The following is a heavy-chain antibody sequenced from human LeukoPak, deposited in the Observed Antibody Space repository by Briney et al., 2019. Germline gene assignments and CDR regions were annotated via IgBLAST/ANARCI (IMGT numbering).Heavy chain of an antibody. CDR3: ARDLCTSTGCQYWFDP. V-gene: IGHV3-74*01. D-gene: IGHD2-2*01. CDR1: GFIFSSYW. J-gene: IGHJ5*02. Sequence: GGSLRLSCAASGFIFSSYWMHWVRQAPGKGLVWVSRIYSDGSRTNYADSVKGRFTISRDNAKNTLYLQMNSPRAEDTAVYHCARDLCTSTGCQYWFDPWGQGTLVTVSS. CDR2: IYSDGSRT.